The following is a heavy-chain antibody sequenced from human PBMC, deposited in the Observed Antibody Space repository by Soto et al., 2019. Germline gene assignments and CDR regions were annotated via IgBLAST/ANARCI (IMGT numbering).Heavy chain of an antibody. D-gene: IGHD3-10*01. Sequence: GASVKVSCKASGGTFSSYAISWVRQAPGQGLEWMGGIIPIFGTANYAQKFQGKVTITADESTSTAYMELSSLRSEDTAVYYCASCITMVRGVITENDYYYGMDVWGQGTTVTVSS. CDR3: ASCITMVRGVITENDYYYGMDV. CDR1: GGTFSSYA. J-gene: IGHJ6*02. V-gene: IGHV1-69*13. CDR2: IIPIFGTA.